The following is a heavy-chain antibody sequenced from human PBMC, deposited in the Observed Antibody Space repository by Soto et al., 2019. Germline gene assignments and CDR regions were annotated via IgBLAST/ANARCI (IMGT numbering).Heavy chain of an antibody. CDR2: VFHTGNT. CDR1: GDSMTRSAW. CDR3: ARKAWVRFDY. V-gene: IGHV4-4*02. J-gene: IGHJ4*02. Sequence: QVQMQESGPGLVKPSGTLSLTCAVSGDSMTRSAWWTWVRQPPGKGLEWIGEVFHTGNTNYNPSLKSRVTMSVDKSTNEFSLKVTSVTAADTAIYYCARKAWVRFDYWGQGALVTVSS. D-gene: IGHD7-27*01.